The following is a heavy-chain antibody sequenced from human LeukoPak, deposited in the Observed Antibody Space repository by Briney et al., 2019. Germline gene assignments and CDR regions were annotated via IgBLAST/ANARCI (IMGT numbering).Heavy chain of an antibody. D-gene: IGHD3-10*01. J-gene: IGHJ5*02. V-gene: IGHV4-34*01. CDR2: INHRGST. CDR1: GGSFSGYY. Sequence: PSETLSLTCAVYGGSFSGYYWSWVRQSPGKGLEWIGEINHRGSTNYNPSLKRRVTISVDTSKNQFSLKLSSVTAAGTAVYYCAKSLYGSGSYYNWFDPWGQGTLVTVSS. CDR3: AKSLYGSGSYYNWFDP.